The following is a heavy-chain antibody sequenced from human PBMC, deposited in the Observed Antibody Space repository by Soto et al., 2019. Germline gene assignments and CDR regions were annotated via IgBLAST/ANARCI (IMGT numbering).Heavy chain of an antibody. CDR2: ISAYNGNT. J-gene: IGHJ6*02. CDR1: GYTFTSYG. Sequence: QVQLVQYGAEVKKPGASVKVSCKASGYTFTSYGISWVRQAPGQGLEWMGWISAYNGNTNYAQKLQGRVTMTTDTSTSTAYMELRSLRSDDTAVYYCARDGGVKYRVYVLYYYYGMDVWGQGTTVTVSS. D-gene: IGHD2-15*01. V-gene: IGHV1-18*01. CDR3: ARDGGVKYRVYVLYYYYGMDV.